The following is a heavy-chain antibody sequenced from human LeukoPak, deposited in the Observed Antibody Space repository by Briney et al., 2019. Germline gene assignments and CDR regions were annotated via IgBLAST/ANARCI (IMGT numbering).Heavy chain of an antibody. V-gene: IGHV3-30*02. CDR1: GFTFSSYG. CDR3: AKVIYMDV. Sequence: GGSLRLSCAVSGFTFSSYGMHWVRQAPGKGLEWVAFIRYHGSDKYYADSVKGRFPISRDNSKNTLYLQMNSLRVEDTAVYYCAKVIYMDVWGKGTTVTVSS. D-gene: IGHD2/OR15-2a*01. CDR2: IRYHGSDK. J-gene: IGHJ6*03.